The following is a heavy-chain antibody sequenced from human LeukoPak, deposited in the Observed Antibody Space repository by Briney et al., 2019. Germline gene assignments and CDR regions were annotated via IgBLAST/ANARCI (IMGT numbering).Heavy chain of an antibody. V-gene: IGHV4-30-4*07. CDR2: IYYSGST. J-gene: IGHJ4*02. D-gene: IGHD6-13*01. CDR1: GGSISSGGYS. CDR3: ARDRSIAAAGRILDY. Sequence: PSETLSLTCAVSGGSISSGGYSWSWIRQPPGKGLEWIGYIYYSGSTYYNPSLKSRVTISVDTSKNQFSLKLSSVTAADTAVYYCARDRSIAAAGRILDYWGQGTLVTVSS.